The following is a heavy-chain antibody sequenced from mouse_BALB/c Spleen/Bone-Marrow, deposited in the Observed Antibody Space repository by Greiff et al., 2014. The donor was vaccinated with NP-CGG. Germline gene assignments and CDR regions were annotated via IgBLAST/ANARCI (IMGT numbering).Heavy chain of an antibody. CDR2: IYPGDGDT. D-gene: IGHD1-1*01. CDR1: GYTFTSYW. Sequence: QVQLQQSVAELARPGASVKLSCKASGYTFTSYWMQWVKQRPGQGLEWIGAIYPGDGDTRYTQRFKGKATLTADKSSSTAYMQLSSLASEDSAVYYCARYYYGSSYEYFDVWGAGTTVTVSS. CDR3: ARYYYGSSYEYFDV. J-gene: IGHJ1*01. V-gene: IGHV1-87*01.